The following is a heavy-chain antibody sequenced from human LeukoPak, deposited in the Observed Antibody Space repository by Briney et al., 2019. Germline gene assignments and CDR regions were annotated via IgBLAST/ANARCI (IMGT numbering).Heavy chain of an antibody. CDR3: ARQMTPHGNFDY. CDR1: GFTLSNHA. J-gene: IGHJ4*02. Sequence: PGGSLRLSCAASGFTLSNHAMHWVRRATGKGLEWVSAVGIAGDTFYPGSVKGRFNISRENAKNSLYLQMNSLRAEDTAVYYCARQMTPHGNFDYWGQGTLVTVSS. CDR2: VGIAGDT. D-gene: IGHD1-26*01. V-gene: IGHV3-13*01.